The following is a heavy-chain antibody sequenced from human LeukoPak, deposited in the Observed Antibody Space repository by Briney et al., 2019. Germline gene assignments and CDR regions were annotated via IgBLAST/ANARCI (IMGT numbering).Heavy chain of an antibody. J-gene: IGHJ3*02. Sequence: GASVKVSCKASGGTFSSYAISWVRQAPGQGLEWMGRIIPIFGTANYAQKFQGRVTITTDESPSTAYMELSSLRSEDTAVYYCARDRMGAATPDAFDIWGQGTMVTVSS. CDR3: ARDRMGAATPDAFDI. D-gene: IGHD2-15*01. CDR1: GGTFSSYA. CDR2: IIPIFGTA. V-gene: IGHV1-69*05.